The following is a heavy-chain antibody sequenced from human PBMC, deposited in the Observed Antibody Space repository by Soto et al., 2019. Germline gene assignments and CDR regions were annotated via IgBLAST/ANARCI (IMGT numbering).Heavy chain of an antibody. Sequence: SYTLSLTCTCSECAINIYYYTWIRQPAGKGLQWIGRIYSSASTKYNPSLQSRVTMSLDTSKNQFSLRLTSVTAAATAVYYCARGQRFSDWFDPWGQGTLVNVS. CDR1: ECAINIYY. J-gene: IGHJ5*02. CDR2: IYSSAST. D-gene: IGHD3-3*01. V-gene: IGHV4-4*07. CDR3: ARGQRFSDWFDP.